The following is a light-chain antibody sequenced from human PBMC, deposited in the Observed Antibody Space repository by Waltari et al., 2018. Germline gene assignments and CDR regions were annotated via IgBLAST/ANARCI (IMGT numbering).Light chain of an antibody. CDR2: GAS. CDR3: QQSYSTPGT. J-gene: IGKJ4*01. Sequence: DIQMTQSPSSLSASVGDRVTISCRASQSISIYLNWYQQNPGRAPELLIYGASILHSGVPSRFSGSGSGIDFTLTISSLQPEDFATYYCQQSYSTPGTFGGGTKVEIK. V-gene: IGKV1-39*01. CDR1: QSISIY.